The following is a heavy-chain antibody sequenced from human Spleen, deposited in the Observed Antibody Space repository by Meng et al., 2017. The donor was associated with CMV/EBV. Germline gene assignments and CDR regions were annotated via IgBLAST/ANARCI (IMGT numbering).Heavy chain of an antibody. CDR1: SFSGYY. CDR2: INHSGST. J-gene: IGHJ2*01. Sequence: SFSGYYWSWVRQPPGKGLEWIGEINHSGSTNYNPSLKSRVTISVDTSKNQFSLKLSSVTAADTAVYYCARSFRYCSSTSCSYWYFNLWGRGTLVTVSS. V-gene: IGHV4-34*01. CDR3: ARSFRYCSSTSCSYWYFNL. D-gene: IGHD2-2*01.